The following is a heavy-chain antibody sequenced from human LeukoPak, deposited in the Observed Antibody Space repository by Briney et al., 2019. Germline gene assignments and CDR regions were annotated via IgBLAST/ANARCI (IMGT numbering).Heavy chain of an antibody. D-gene: IGHD6-13*01. CDR3: ARDRSGSSSDWFDP. CDR1: GGSFSGYY. CDR2: INHSGST. V-gene: IGHV4-34*01. J-gene: IGHJ5*02. Sequence: PSETLSLTCAVYGGSFSGYYWSWIRQPPGKRLEWIGEINHSGSTNYNPSLKSRVTISVDTSKNQFSLKLSSVTAADTAVYYCARDRSGSSSDWFDPWGQGTLVTVSS.